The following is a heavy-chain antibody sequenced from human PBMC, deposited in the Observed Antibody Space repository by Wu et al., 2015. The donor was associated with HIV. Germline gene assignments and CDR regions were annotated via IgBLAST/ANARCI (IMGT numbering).Heavy chain of an antibody. CDR2: IDPNSGDT. Sequence: QVQLVQSGAEVKKPGASVKVSCKASGYTFTTYDINWVRQATGQGLEWMGWIDPNSGDTNYEQKFQGRVTMTRDTSISTAYMELRSLRPDDTAVYYCTRELGYGHEDWLFALFLIWWGHGTLLTVSS. V-gene: IGHV1-2*02. CDR1: GYTFTTYD. D-gene: IGHD3/OR15-3a*01. CDR3: TRELGYGHEDWLFALFLIW. J-gene: IGHJ3*01.